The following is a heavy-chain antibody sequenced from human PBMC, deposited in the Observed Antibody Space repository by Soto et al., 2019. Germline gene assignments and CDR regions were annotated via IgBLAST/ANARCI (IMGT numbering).Heavy chain of an antibody. CDR1: GFTFSSYG. V-gene: IGHV3-30*18. CDR3: AKEGGSSSSDY. J-gene: IGHJ4*02. CDR2: ISYDGSNK. D-gene: IGHD6-6*01. Sequence: QVQLVESGGGVVQPGRSLRLSCAASGFTFSSYGMHWVRQAPGKGLEWVAVISYDGSNKYYADSVKGRFTISRDNSKNTLYLQMNSLRAEDTAVYYSAKEGGSSSSDYWGQGTLVTVSS.